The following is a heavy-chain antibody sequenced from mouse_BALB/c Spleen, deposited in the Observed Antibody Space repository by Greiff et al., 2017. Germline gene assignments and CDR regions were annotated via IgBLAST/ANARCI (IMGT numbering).Heavy chain of an antibody. CDR2: ISYSGST. CDR3: ARSYYDYSYYYAMDY. D-gene: IGHD2-4*01. Sequence: EVQLQQSGPGLVKPSQSLSLTCTVTGYSITSDYAWNWIRQFPGNKLEWMGYISYSGSTSYNPSLKSRISITRDTSKNQFFLQLNSVTTEDTATYYCARSYYDYSYYYAMDYWGQGTSVTVSS. V-gene: IGHV3-2*02. J-gene: IGHJ4*01. CDR1: GYSITSDYA.